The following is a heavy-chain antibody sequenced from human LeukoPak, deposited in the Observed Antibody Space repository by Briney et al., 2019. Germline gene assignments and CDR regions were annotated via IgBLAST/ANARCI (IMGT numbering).Heavy chain of an antibody. V-gene: IGHV3-66*01. Sequence: GGSLRLSCAASGFTVSSSYMSWVRQAPGKGLEWVSVIYSGGSTYYADSVKGRFTISRDNSKNTLYLQMNSLRAEDTAVYYCARDLAIFGVVNFDYWGQGTLVTVSS. J-gene: IGHJ4*02. D-gene: IGHD3-3*01. CDR1: GFTVSSSY. CDR2: IYSGGST. CDR3: ARDLAIFGVVNFDY.